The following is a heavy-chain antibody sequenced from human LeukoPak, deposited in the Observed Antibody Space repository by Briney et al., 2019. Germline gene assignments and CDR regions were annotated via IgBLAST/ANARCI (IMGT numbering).Heavy chain of an antibody. CDR1: GYTFTGYY. D-gene: IGHD3-10*01. Sequence: ASVKVSCKASGYTFTGYYMHWVRQAPGQGLEWMGWINPNSGGTNYAQKFQGRVTMTRDTSISTAYMELSRLRSDDTAVYYCARDLVVIRAFPGYWGQGTLVTVSS. V-gene: IGHV1-2*02. J-gene: IGHJ4*02. CDR3: ARDLVVIRAFPGY. CDR2: INPNSGGT.